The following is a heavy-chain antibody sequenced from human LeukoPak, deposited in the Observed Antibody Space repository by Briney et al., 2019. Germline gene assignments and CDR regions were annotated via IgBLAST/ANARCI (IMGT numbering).Heavy chain of an antibody. CDR1: GGSISSYY. D-gene: IGHD5-18*01. CDR3: ARDTKGYSYGYAFDI. V-gene: IGHV4-4*07. Sequence: KPSETLSLTCTVSGGSISSYYWSWIRQPARKGLEWIGRIYTSGSTNYNPSLKSRVTMSVDTSKNQFSLKLSSVTAADTAVYYCARDTKGYSYGYAFDIWGQGTMVTVSS. CDR2: IYTSGST. J-gene: IGHJ3*02.